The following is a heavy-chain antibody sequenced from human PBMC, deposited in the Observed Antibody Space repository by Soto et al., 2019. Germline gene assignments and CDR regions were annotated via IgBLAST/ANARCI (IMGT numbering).Heavy chain of an antibody. Sequence: PSETLSLTCTVSGGSISSATNYWTWIRQHPEKGLEWIGYISRSGSTYFSPSLKSRVSISVDTSTNQFSLRLSSLTAADTAVYYCARQRPPRGPNYYSFSDFYHGVFDPWGQGTLVTVSS. CDR3: ARQRPPRGPNYYSFSDFYHGVFDP. D-gene: IGHD3-10*01. CDR2: ISRSGST. CDR1: GGSISSATNY. V-gene: IGHV4-31*03. J-gene: IGHJ5*02.